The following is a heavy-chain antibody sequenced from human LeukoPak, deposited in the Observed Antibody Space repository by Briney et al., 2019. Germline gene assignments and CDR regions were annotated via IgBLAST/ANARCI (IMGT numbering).Heavy chain of an antibody. V-gene: IGHV3-11*01. CDR3: ARDAIDSSGFDFDY. CDR2: ISTSAGTI. CDR1: GFTFSDYY. Sequence: GGSLRLSCAASGFTFSDYYMTWIRQAPGKGLEWISYISTSAGTIYYADSVKGRFTISRDNAKNSLYLQMNSLRAEDTAVYYCARDAIDSSGFDFDYWGQGTLVSVSS. J-gene: IGHJ4*02. D-gene: IGHD3-22*01.